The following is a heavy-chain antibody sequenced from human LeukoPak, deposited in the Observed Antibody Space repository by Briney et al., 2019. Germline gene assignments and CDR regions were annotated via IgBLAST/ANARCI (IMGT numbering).Heavy chain of an antibody. J-gene: IGHJ4*02. CDR1: GYTFTSYG. D-gene: IGHD2-2*01. Sequence: ASVKVSCKASGYTFTSYGISWVRQAPGQGLEWMGWISAYNGNTNYAQKLQGRVTMTTDTSTSTAYMELRSLRSDDTAVYYCARTYCSSTSCYWVFDCWGQGTLVTVSS. V-gene: IGHV1-18*04. CDR3: ARTYCSSTSCYWVFDC. CDR2: ISAYNGNT.